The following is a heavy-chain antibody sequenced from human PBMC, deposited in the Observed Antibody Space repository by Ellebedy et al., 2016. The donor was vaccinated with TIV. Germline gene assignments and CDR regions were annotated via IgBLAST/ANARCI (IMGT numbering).Heavy chain of an antibody. CDR1: GGSFSKYA. CDR3: ATSEIVIVPAASQYYYYAMDV. V-gene: IGHV1-69*13. Sequence: SVKVSCXASGGSFSKYAISWVRQAPGQGLEWMGGIIPVFGTTNSAHNFQGRVTITADESTTTAYMELSSLRFEGTAVYYCATSEIVIVPAASQYYYYAMDVWGHGTTVTVSS. D-gene: IGHD2-2*01. CDR2: IIPVFGTT. J-gene: IGHJ6*02.